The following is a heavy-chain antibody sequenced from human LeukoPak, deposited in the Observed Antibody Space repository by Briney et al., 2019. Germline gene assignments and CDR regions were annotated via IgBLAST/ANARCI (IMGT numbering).Heavy chain of an antibody. V-gene: IGHV3-30*02. Sequence: GGSLRLSCAVSGITFSSYGMHWVRQAPGKGLEWVAFIRYDGSNKYYADSVKGRFTISRDNSKNTLYLQMNSLRAEDTAVYYCARVTRGGYDGYFDYWGQGTLVTVSS. CDR2: IRYDGSNK. D-gene: IGHD5-12*01. J-gene: IGHJ4*02. CDR3: ARVTRGGYDGYFDY. CDR1: GITFSSYG.